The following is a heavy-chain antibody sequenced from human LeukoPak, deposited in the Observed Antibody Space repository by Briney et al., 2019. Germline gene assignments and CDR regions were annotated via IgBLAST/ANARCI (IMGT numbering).Heavy chain of an antibody. V-gene: IGHV3-21*01. CDR1: GFTFSHYV. CDR2: ISSSGGYI. Sequence: GGSLRLSCAASGFTFSHYVMNWVRQVPGKGLEWVSSISSSGGYISYGDSLKGRFTISRDNAQNSLYLQMSSLTAEATAVYYCVRAERSGPHVRSPAYFDFWGQGTVVTVSS. D-gene: IGHD4-17*01. J-gene: IGHJ4*02. CDR3: VRAERSGPHVRSPAYFDF.